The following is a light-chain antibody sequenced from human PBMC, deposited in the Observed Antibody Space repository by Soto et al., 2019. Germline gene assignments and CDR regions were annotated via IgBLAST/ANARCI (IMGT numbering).Light chain of an antibody. J-gene: IGLJ3*02. CDR3: QTWGTAIRVV. CDR2: LNSDGSH. V-gene: IGLV4-69*01. CDR1: SGHSNYA. Sequence: QSVLTQSPSASASLGASVKLTCTLSSGHSNYAIAWHQQQPEKGPRYLMKLNSDGSHSKGDGIPDRFSGSSSGAVRYLTISSLQSEDEADYYCQTWGTAIRVVFGGGTKLTVL.